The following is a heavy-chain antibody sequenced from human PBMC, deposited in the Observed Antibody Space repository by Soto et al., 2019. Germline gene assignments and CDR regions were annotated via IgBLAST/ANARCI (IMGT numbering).Heavy chain of an antibody. V-gene: IGHV1-2*02. Sequence: ASVKVSCKASGYPFTGVFLHWVRQAPGQGLEWMGWINPKRGDTKYEQKIQDRVTMTRDTSSNTAFMELTRLTSDDTAVYYCALIEMSIIAWGQGTLVTVSS. J-gene: IGHJ4*02. CDR1: GYPFTGVF. CDR2: INPKRGDT. D-gene: IGHD3-22*01. CDR3: ALIEMSIIA.